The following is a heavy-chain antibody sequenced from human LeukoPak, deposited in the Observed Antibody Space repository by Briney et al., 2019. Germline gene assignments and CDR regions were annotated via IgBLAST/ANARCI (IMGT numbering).Heavy chain of an antibody. CDR1: GYTFTSYG. J-gene: IGHJ6*03. D-gene: IGHD3-22*01. V-gene: IGHV1-18*01. CDR3: ARDYTDYYDSSGYLRDYYYYYYMDV. Sequence: ASVKVSCKASGYTFTSYGISWVRQAPGQGLEWMGWISAYNGNTNYAQKLQGRVTMTTDTSTSTAYMELRSLRSDDTAVYYCARDYTDYYDSSGYLRDYYYYYYMDVWGKGTTVTASS. CDR2: ISAYNGNT.